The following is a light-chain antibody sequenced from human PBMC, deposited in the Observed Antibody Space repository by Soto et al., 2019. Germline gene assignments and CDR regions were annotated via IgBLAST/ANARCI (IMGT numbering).Light chain of an antibody. J-gene: IGKJ1*01. CDR3: QQYGSSTGT. CDR1: QTVNSDY. CDR2: ATS. V-gene: IGKV3-20*01. Sequence: EIVLTQSPCTLSLSPCERSTLSCRASQTVNSDYLAWFQQRPGQAPRLLIFATSRRATDIPDRFSGSGSGTDFTLAIRRLEPEDFAVYYCQQYGSSTGTFGQGTKVDI.